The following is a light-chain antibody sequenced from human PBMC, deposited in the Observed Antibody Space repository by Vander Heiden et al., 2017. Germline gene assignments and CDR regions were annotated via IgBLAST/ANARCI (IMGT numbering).Light chain of an antibody. CDR2: GAS. V-gene: IGKV3-15*01. CDR3: QQYNNWPLYT. CDR1: QSVSSN. Sequence: EIVMTQSPATLSVSPGERATPSCRASQSVSSNLAWYQQKPGQAPRLLIYGASTRATGIPARFSGSGSGTEFTLTISSRQSEDFAVYYCQQYNNWPLYTFGQGTKLEIK. J-gene: IGKJ2*01.